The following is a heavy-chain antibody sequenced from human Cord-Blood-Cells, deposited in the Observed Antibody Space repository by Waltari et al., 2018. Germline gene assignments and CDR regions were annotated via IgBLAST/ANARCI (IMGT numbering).Heavy chain of an antibody. J-gene: IGHJ4*02. V-gene: IGHV4-34*01. CDR2: INHSGST. CDR3: ARGGRGYSGYSYYFDY. CDR1: GGSFSGYY. D-gene: IGHD5-12*01. Sequence: QVQLQQWGAGLLKPSETLSLTCAVYGGSFSGYYWSWIRQPPGKGLEWIGEINHSGSTNSNPSHKSRVTISVDTSKNQFSLKLSSVTAADTAVYYCARGGRGYSGYSYYFDYWGQGTLVTVSS.